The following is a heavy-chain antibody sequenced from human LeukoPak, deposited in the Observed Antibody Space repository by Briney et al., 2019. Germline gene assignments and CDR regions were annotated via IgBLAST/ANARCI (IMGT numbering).Heavy chain of an antibody. CDR1: GDSISSNTYY. CDR3: ARSLRRYCSSTSCYPYYYYYMDV. D-gene: IGHD2-2*01. Sequence: PSETLSLTCTVSGDSISSNTYYWSWIRQPPGKGLEWIGEINHSGSTNYNPSLKSRVTISVDTSKNQFSLKLSSVTAADTAVYYCARSLRRYCSSTSCYPYYYYYMDVWGKGTTVTVSS. J-gene: IGHJ6*03. V-gene: IGHV4-39*07. CDR2: INHSGST.